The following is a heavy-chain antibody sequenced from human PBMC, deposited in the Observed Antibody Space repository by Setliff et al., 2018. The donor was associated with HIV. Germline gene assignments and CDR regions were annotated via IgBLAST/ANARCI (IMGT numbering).Heavy chain of an antibody. CDR1: GGTFSSYA. V-gene: IGHV1-69*10. CDR3: ARALYCSGGSCYSHYYYGMDV. J-gene: IGHJ6*02. Sequence: GASVKVSCKASGGTFSSYAISWVRQAPGQGLEWMGGIIPILGIANYAQKFQGRVTITADKSTSTAYMELSSLRSEDTAVYYCARALYCSGGSCYSHYYYGMDVWGQGTTVTVSS. CDR2: IIPILGIA. D-gene: IGHD2-15*01.